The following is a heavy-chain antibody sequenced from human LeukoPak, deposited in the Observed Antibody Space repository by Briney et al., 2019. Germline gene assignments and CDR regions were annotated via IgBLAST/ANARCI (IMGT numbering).Heavy chain of an antibody. J-gene: IGHJ4*02. CDR2: ITRENWI. V-gene: IGHV3-69-1*01. CDR3: ARGLHLDSSGSLYY. CDR1: GFSVSEYY. D-gene: IGHD3-22*01. Sequence: PGGSLRLSCAASGFSVSEYYVTWVRQAQGKGLEWISYITRENWIYYSDSVKGRFTISRDHAKNSVYLEMNSLRVDDTAVYYCARGLHLDSSGSLYYWGQGTQVTVSS.